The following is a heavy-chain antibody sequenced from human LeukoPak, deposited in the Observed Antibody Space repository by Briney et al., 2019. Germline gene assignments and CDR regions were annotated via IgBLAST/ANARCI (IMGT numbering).Heavy chain of an antibody. CDR2: IYHIGTT. J-gene: IGHJ4*02. D-gene: IGHD1-26*01. CDR3: VRRVVGAHRDY. V-gene: IGHV4-39*01. CDR1: GGSISSSSYY. Sequence: PSETLSLTCTVSGGSISSSSYYWDWIRQPPGKGLEWIGSIYHIGTTYYNPSLKSRVTISVDTAKNQFSLRLSSVTAADSAVYYCVRRVVGAHRDYWGQGTLVTVSS.